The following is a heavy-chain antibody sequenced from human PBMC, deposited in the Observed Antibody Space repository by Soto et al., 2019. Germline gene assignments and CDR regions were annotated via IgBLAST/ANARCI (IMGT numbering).Heavy chain of an antibody. D-gene: IGHD6-19*01. CDR1: GGSISTRSSY. CDR3: ARLAVAGNYFDY. J-gene: IGHJ4*02. V-gene: IGHV4-39*01. CDR2: IYYSGNT. Sequence: PSETLSLTCTVSGGSISTRSSYWGWIRQPPGKGLEWIGSIYYSGNTYYNPSLKSRVTISVDTSKNQFSLKLSSVTAADTAVYYCARLAVAGNYFDYWGQGTLVTVSS.